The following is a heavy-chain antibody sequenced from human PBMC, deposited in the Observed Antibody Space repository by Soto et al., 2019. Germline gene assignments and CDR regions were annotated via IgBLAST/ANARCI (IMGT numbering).Heavy chain of an antibody. Sequence: EVQLLESGGDVVRPGGSLRLSCAASGFTFSSYAMGWVRQAPGKGLEWVAGVSRAGTYTFYADSVRGRFSISRDNSRETVDLDMNAPGGDDTAVYFCGKYTGNEDLGESWGQGTLVSVSS. CDR2: VSRAGTYT. CDR1: GFTFSSYA. V-gene: IGHV3-23*01. J-gene: IGHJ5*02. D-gene: IGHD3-16*01. CDR3: GKYTGNEDLGES.